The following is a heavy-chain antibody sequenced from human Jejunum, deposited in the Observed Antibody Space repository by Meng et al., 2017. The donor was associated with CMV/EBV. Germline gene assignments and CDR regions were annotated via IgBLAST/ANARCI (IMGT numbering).Heavy chain of an antibody. CDR2: INFNSGAT. CDR1: GYTFTDYF. V-gene: IGHV1-2*02. Sequence: SCKASGYTFTDYFMWMRQAPGQGLEWVGWINFNSGATNYAQKFQGRVTMTRDMSVSTVYMEMSSLRPDGTAVYYCVAYSGSSFRFDPWGQGTLVTVSS. CDR3: VAYSGSSFRFDP. J-gene: IGHJ5*02. D-gene: IGHD5-12*01.